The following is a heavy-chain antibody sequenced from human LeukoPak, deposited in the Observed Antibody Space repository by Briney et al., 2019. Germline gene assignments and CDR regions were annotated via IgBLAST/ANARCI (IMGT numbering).Heavy chain of an antibody. CDR3: VRDGEGVAISVNYWFDP. Sequence: GASVKVSCKASGGTFISYAISWVRQAPGQGLEWMGGIIPIFGTANYAQKFQGRVTMTRDTSTSTAYMELRDLRSEDTAVYYCVRDGEGVAISVNYWFDPWGQGTLVTVSS. D-gene: IGHD3-10*01. J-gene: IGHJ5*02. CDR1: GGTFISYA. CDR2: IIPIFGTA. V-gene: IGHV1-69*05.